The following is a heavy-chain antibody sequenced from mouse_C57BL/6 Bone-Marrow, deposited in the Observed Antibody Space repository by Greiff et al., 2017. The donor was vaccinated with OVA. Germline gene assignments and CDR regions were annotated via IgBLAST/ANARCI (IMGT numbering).Heavy chain of an antibody. V-gene: IGHV5-6*01. CDR2: ISSGGSYT. CDR3: ARHDGSFAY. J-gene: IGHJ3*01. CDR1: GFTFSSYG. Sequence: VQLVESGGDLVKPGGSLKLSCAASGFTFSSYGMSWVRQTPDKRLEWVATISSGGSYTYYPDSVKGRFTISRDNAKNTLYLQMSSLKSEDTAMYYCARHDGSFAYWGQGTLVTVSA. D-gene: IGHD2-3*01.